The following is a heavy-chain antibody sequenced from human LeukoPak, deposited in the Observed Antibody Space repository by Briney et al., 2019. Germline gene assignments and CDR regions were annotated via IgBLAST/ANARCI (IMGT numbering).Heavy chain of an antibody. CDR2: IIPILGIA. Sequence: SVKVSCKASGGTFSSYAISWVRQAPGQGLEWMGRIIPILGIANYAQKFQGRVTITADKSTSTAYMELSSLRSEDTAVYYCARVSSSKWSGSQGYWGQGTLVTVSS. CDR1: GGTFSSYA. D-gene: IGHD6-6*01. CDR3: ARVSSSKWSGSQGY. J-gene: IGHJ4*02. V-gene: IGHV1-69*04.